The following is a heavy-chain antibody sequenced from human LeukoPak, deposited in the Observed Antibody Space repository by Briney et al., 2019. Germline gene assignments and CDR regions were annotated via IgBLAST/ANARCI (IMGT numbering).Heavy chain of an antibody. CDR3: ARDGYGSGSYYNVQSPFDY. J-gene: IGHJ4*02. CDR1: GFTFSSYS. V-gene: IGHV3-21*01. Sequence: GGSLRLSCAASGFTFSSYSMSWVRQAPGKGLEWVSSISSSSSYIYYADSVKGRFTISRDNAKNSLYLQMNSLRAEDTAVYYCARDGYGSGSYYNVQSPFDYWGQGTLATVSS. CDR2: ISSSSSYI. D-gene: IGHD3-10*01.